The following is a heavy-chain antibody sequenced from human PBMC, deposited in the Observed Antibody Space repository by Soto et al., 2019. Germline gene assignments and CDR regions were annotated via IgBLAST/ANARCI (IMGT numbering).Heavy chain of an antibody. CDR2: IMPVFPTP. V-gene: IGHV1-69*12. Sequence: QVQLVQSGAEVKTPGSSVKVSCKASGGTFSTSAFSWVRQAPGQGLEWVGGIMPVFPTPDYAQKFQGRVTITAEESTTTAYLELTSLRTDDTAVYYCARDKDRQQLGGNYYYILDVWGQGTAITVSS. J-gene: IGHJ6*02. CDR1: GGTFSTSA. D-gene: IGHD3-3*02. CDR3: ARDKDRQQLGGNYYYILDV.